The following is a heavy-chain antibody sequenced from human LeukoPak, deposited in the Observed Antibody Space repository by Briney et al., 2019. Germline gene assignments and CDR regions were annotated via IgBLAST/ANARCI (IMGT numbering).Heavy chain of an antibody. V-gene: IGHV3-23*01. CDR1: GFTFSTYA. J-gene: IGHJ4*02. CDR3: AIKVPGTTPLDY. D-gene: IGHD1-7*01. CDR2: IGRNS. Sequence: GGSLRLSCAGSGFTFSTYAMSWVRQAPGKGLEWVSAIGRNSYYAASVKGRFTVSRDDSKNTFYLQMNSLRVEDTAVYYCAIKVPGTTPLDYWGQGTLVTVSS.